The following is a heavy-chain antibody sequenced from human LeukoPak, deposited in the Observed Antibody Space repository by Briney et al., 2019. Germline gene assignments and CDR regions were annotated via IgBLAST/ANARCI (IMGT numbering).Heavy chain of an antibody. Sequence: SGRSLRLSCAASGFTFSSYGMHWVRQAPGKGLEWVALISYDGSYKYYADSVKGRFTISRDNCKNTLYLQMNSLRTEDTAVYYCAKGSVHSGSYYYYMDVWGKGTTVTVSS. CDR2: ISYDGSYK. V-gene: IGHV3-30*18. D-gene: IGHD5-12*01. CDR3: AKGSVHSGSYYYYMDV. J-gene: IGHJ6*03. CDR1: GFTFSSYG.